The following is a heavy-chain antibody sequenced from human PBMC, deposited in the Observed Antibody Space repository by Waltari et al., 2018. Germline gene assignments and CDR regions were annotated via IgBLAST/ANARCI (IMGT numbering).Heavy chain of an antibody. CDR2: INHSGST. D-gene: IGHD6-13*01. CDR1: GWSFSGYS. J-gene: IGHJ5*02. Sequence: QVQLQQWGAGLLKPSETLSLTCAVYGWSFSGYSWSWIRPPPGKGLECIGEINHSGSTNYNPSLKRRVTISVDTSKNQFSLKLSSVTAADTAVYYCARLIPIRSSWGNWFDPWGQGTLVTVSS. CDR3: ARLIPIRSSWGNWFDP. V-gene: IGHV4-34*01.